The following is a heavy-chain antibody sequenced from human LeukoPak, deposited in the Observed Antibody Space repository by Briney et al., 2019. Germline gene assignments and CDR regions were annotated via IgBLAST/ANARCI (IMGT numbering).Heavy chain of an antibody. Sequence: GGSLRLSCAASGFTFSDYSMNWVRQAPGKGLEWVASISTVSTYTFYAESLKGRISISRDNAKNSLILQMSSLRADDTAVYYCTRDGSGFYYYYYMDVWGKGTTVTV. V-gene: IGHV3-21*01. D-gene: IGHD6-25*01. CDR2: ISTVSTYT. J-gene: IGHJ6*03. CDR1: GFTFSDYS. CDR3: TRDGSGFYYYYYMDV.